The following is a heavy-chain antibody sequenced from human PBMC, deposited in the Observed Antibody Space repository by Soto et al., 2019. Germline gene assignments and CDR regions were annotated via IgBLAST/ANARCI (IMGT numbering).Heavy chain of an antibody. CDR2: IYPYDSDT. CDR1: GYIFDSYW. D-gene: IGHD1-7*01. V-gene: IGHV5-51*01. CDR3: ARRPTGTTGSYAFDF. Sequence: PGESLKISCNGSGYIFDSYWIALVLQMPGKGLEWMGIIYPYDSDTRYSPSFQGQVTISADKSITTAYLHWSSLKASDTAMYYCARRPTGTTGSYAFDFWGQGTMVTVSS. J-gene: IGHJ3*01.